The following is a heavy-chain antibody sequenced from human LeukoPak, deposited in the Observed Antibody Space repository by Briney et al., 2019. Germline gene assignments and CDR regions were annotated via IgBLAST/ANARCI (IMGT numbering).Heavy chain of an antibody. CDR1: GFTFSSYA. D-gene: IGHD3-10*01. CDR3: AKGLVLLWFGEPYYFDY. Sequence: GGSLRLSCAACGFTFSSYAMSWVRQAPGKGLEWVSAISGRGGSTYYADCVKGRFTISRDNSKNTLYLQMNSPRAEQTAVYYCAKGLVLLWFGEPYYFDYWGQETLVTVSS. CDR2: ISGRGGST. V-gene: IGHV3-23*01. J-gene: IGHJ4*02.